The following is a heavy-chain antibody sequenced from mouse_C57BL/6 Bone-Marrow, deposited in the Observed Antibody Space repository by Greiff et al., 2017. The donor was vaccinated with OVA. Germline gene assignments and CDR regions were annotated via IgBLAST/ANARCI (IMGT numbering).Heavy chain of an antibody. CDR3: GGYSNYFAY. V-gene: IGHV1-63*01. Sequence: QVQLKESGAELVRPGTSVKMSCKASGYTFTNYWIGWAKQRPGHGLEWIGDIYPGGGYTNYNEKFKGKATLTADKSSSTAYMQFSSLTSEDTAIYYCGGYSNYFAYWGQGTLVTVSA. D-gene: IGHD2-5*01. CDR2: IYPGGGYT. CDR1: GYTFTNYW. J-gene: IGHJ3*01.